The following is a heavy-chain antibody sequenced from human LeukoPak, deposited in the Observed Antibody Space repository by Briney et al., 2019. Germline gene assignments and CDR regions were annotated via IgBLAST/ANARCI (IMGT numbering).Heavy chain of an antibody. Sequence: ASVKVSCKASGYTFTSYYMHWVRQAPGQGLEWMGIINPSGGSTSYAQKFQGRVTMTRDTSISTAYMELSRLRSDDTAVYYCARVYYYDSSGYSDDAFDIWGQGTMVTVSS. D-gene: IGHD3-22*01. CDR2: INPSGGST. CDR1: GYTFTSYY. V-gene: IGHV1-46*01. CDR3: ARVYYYDSSGYSDDAFDI. J-gene: IGHJ3*02.